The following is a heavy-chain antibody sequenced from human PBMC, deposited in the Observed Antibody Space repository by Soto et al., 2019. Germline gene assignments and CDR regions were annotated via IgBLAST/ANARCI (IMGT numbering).Heavy chain of an antibody. V-gene: IGHV4-4*07. D-gene: IGHD6-6*01. J-gene: IGHJ5*02. CDR3: ARSYSSSSPGGWFDP. CDR2: IYTSGST. CDR1: GGSISSYY. Sequence: SETLSLTCTVSGGSISSYYWSWIRQPAGKGLEWIGRIYTSGSTNYNPSLKSRVTMSVDTSKNQFSLKLSSVTAADTAVYYCARSYSSSSPGGWFDPWGQGTLVTVSS.